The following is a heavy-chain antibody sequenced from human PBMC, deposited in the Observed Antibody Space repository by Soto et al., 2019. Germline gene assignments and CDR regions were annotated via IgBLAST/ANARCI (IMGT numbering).Heavy chain of an antibody. D-gene: IGHD2-15*01. V-gene: IGHV4-4*07. CDR2: IYTSGST. J-gene: IGHJ3*02. CDR1: GGSISSYY. CDR3: ARDCSGGSCYNDAFDI. Sequence: QVQLQESGPGLVKPSETLSLTCTVSGGSISSYYWSWIRQPAGKGLEWIGRIYTSGSTNYNPSLKSRVTMSVDTSKNQFSLKLSSVTAADTAVYYCARDCSGGSCYNDAFDIWGQGTMVTVSS.